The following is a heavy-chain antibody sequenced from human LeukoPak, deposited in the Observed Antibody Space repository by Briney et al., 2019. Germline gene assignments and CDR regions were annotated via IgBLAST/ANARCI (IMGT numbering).Heavy chain of an antibody. D-gene: IGHD2-2*01. Sequence: GGSLRLSCAASGFTFSSYSMNWVRQAPGKGLEWVTFIRYDGRNKYYADSVKGRFTISRDNSKNTLYLQMNSLRAEDTAVYYCAKLGCSSTSCYQYQVGYWGQGTLVTVSS. CDR1: GFTFSSYS. V-gene: IGHV3-30*02. CDR3: AKLGCSSTSCYQYQVGY. CDR2: IRYDGRNK. J-gene: IGHJ4*02.